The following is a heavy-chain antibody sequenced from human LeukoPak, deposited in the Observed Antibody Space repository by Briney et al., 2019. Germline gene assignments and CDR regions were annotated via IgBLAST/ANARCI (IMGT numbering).Heavy chain of an antibody. Sequence: SETLSLTCTVSGGSISSYYWSWIRQPAGKGLEWIGRIYTSGSTNYNPSLKSRVTMSVGTSKNQFSLKLSSVTAADTAVYYCAKEAGAEQRFDPWGQGTLVTVSS. J-gene: IGHJ5*02. V-gene: IGHV4-4*07. CDR1: GGSISSYY. CDR3: AKEAGAEQRFDP. D-gene: IGHD1-26*01. CDR2: IYTSGST.